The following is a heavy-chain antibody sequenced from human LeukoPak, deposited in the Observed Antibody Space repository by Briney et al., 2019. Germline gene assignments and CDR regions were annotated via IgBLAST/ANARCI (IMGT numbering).Heavy chain of an antibody. CDR2: INPNSGGT. Sequence: ASVKVSCKASGYTFTGYYMHWVRQAPGQGLEWMGWINPNSGGTNYAQKFQGRVTMTRDTSISTAYMELSRLRSDDTAVYYCATIRRYDILTGGFDYCGQGTLVTVSS. V-gene: IGHV1-2*02. J-gene: IGHJ4*02. CDR1: GYTFTGYY. CDR3: ATIRRYDILTGGFDY. D-gene: IGHD3-9*01.